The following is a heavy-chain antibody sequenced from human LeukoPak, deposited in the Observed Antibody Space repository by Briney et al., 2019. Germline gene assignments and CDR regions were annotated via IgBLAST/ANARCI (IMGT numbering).Heavy chain of an antibody. D-gene: IGHD4-17*01. CDR3: ASKSGGALYYFDY. J-gene: IGHJ4*02. CDR1: GYSFTNYW. Sequence: GKSLKISCKGSGYSFTNYWIGWVRQMPGKGLEWMGIIYPGDSDTGYSPSFQGQVTISADKSISTAYLQWSSLKASDTAMYYCASKSGGALYYFDYWGQGTLVTVSS. CDR2: IYPGDSDT. V-gene: IGHV5-51*01.